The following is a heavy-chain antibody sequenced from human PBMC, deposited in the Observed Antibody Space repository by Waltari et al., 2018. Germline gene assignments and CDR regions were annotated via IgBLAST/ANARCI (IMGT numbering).Heavy chain of an antibody. CDR2: IYPDDSET. D-gene: IGHD6-13*01. V-gene: IGHV5-51*01. J-gene: IGHJ5*02. Sequence: EVQLVQSGAEVKKPGASLKISCQGSGYSFTSYWIGWVRQMPGKGLEWMGIIYPDDSETRYSPSFQGQVTISADKSISTAYLQWSSLKASDTAMYYCARQRRVAAAAGWFDPWGQGTLVTVSS. CDR1: GYSFTSYW. CDR3: ARQRRVAAAAGWFDP.